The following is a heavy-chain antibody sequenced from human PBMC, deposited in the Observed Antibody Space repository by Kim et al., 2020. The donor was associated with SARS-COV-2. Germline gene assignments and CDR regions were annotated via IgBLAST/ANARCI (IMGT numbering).Heavy chain of an antibody. D-gene: IGHD1-7*01. Sequence: NYNPALKSRVTISVDTTKNQFSLKLSSVTAADTAVYYCARCGNWNFYMDVWGKGTTVTVSS. J-gene: IGHJ6*03. CDR3: ARCGNWNFYMDV. V-gene: IGHV4-59*01.